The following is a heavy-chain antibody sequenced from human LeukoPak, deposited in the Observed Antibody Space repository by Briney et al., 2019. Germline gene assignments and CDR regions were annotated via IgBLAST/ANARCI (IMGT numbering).Heavy chain of an antibody. CDR1: GFTFNSYS. J-gene: IGHJ4*02. CDR2: ISYDGSNK. D-gene: IGHD3-22*01. CDR3: ARDHLGNYDSSGYFDY. V-gene: IGHV3-30*13. Sequence: GGSLRLSCAASGFTFNSYSMHWVRQAPGKGLEWVAVISYDGSNKYYADSVKGRFTISRDNFKNRLYLQMNSLRAEDTAVYYCARDHLGNYDSSGYFDYWGQGTLVTVSS.